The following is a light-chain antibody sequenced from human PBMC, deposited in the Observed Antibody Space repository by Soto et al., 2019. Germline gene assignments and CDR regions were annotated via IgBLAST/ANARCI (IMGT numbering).Light chain of an antibody. Sequence: QSALTQPASVSGSPGQSITISCTGTSSDVGSYNLVSWYQQHPGKAPKLMIYEGSKRPSGVSNRFSGSKSGNTASLTVSGLQAGDEADYYCSSYAGSNNFLYVFGTGTKLTVL. CDR1: SSDVGSYNL. V-gene: IGLV2-14*02. CDR2: EGS. J-gene: IGLJ1*01. CDR3: SSYAGSNNFLYV.